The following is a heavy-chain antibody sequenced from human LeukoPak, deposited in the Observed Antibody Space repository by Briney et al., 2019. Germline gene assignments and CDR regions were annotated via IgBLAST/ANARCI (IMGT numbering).Heavy chain of an antibody. D-gene: IGHD6-13*01. Sequence: ASVKVSCKASGYTFTSYAMHWVRQAPGQRLEWMGWINAGNGNTKYSQKFQGRVTITRDTSASTAYMELSSLRSEDTAVYYCARDRPPGVLSIAAPAGLWGQGTLVTVSS. V-gene: IGHV1-3*01. CDR2: INAGNGNT. CDR3: ARDRPPGVLSIAAPAGL. J-gene: IGHJ4*02. CDR1: GYTFTSYA.